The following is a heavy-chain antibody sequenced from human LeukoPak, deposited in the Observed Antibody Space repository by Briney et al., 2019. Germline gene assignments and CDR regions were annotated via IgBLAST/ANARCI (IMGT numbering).Heavy chain of an antibody. V-gene: IGHV3-23*01. J-gene: IGHJ1*01. CDR1: GFTFSSYG. CDR2: ISGSGDST. Sequence: GESLRLSCAASGFTFSSYGMDWVRQAPGKGLEWVSGISGSGDSTYYADSVKGRFTIPRDNSESTLFLQMNSLRADDTAVYYCARNRPAGYAYGFELQHWGQGTLVTVSS. D-gene: IGHD5-12*01. CDR3: ARNRPAGYAYGFELQH.